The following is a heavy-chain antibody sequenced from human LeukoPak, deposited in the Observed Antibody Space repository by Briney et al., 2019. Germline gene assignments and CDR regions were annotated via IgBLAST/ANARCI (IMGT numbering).Heavy chain of an antibody. V-gene: IGHV3-23*01. CDR3: ARAGYGDPHFDF. Sequence: GGSLRLSCAASGFTFNKYAMTWVRQAPGKGLVWVAVISASGDNTDYADSVKGRFTISRDNSKNTLSLQMNSLRAEDTAAYYCARAGYGDPHFDFWGQGTLVTVSS. D-gene: IGHD4-17*01. CDR2: ISASGDNT. CDR1: GFTFNKYA. J-gene: IGHJ4*02.